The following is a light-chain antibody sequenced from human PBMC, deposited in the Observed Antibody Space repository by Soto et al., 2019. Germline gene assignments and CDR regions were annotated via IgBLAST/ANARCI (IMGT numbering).Light chain of an antibody. CDR2: DVS. CDR1: SSDVGAYSY. Sequence: QPALTQPASVSGSPGQSITISCTGTSSDVGAYSYVSWYQQHPGKAPKLIIYDVSNRPSGVSNRFSGSKSGNTASLTISGLQAEDEADYYCSSYTSSITLVFGGGTKLTVL. V-gene: IGLV2-14*01. CDR3: SSYTSSITLV. J-gene: IGLJ2*01.